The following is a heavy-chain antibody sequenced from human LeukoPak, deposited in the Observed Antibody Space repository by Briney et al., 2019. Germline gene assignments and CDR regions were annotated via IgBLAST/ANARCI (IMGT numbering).Heavy chain of an antibody. J-gene: IGHJ4*02. CDR3: AKGLFMITFGGVIGDY. V-gene: IGHV3-23*01. D-gene: IGHD3-16*02. CDR1: GFTFSSYD. CDR2: ISGSGGST. Sequence: GGSLRLSCAASGFTFSSYDMSWVRQAPGKGLEWVSAISGSGGSTYYADSVKGRFTISRDNSKNTLYLQMNSLRAEDTAVYYCAKGLFMITFGGVIGDYWGQGTLVTVSS.